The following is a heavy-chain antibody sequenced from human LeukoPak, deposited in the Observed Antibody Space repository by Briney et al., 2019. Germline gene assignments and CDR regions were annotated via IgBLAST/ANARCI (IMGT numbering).Heavy chain of an antibody. CDR2: IYYSGST. D-gene: IGHD5-18*01. V-gene: IGHV4-59*01. CDR3: ARDRGRGYSYGYYFDY. J-gene: IGHJ4*02. Sequence: SETLSLTCTVSGGSISSYYWSWIRQPPGKGLEWIGYIYYSGSTNYNPSLKSRFAISVDTSKNQFSLKLSSVTAADTAVYYCARDRGRGYSYGYYFDYWGQGTLVTVSS. CDR1: GGSISSYY.